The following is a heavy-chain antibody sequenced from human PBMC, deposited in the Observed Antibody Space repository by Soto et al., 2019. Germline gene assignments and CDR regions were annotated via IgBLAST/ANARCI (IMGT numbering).Heavy chain of an antibody. D-gene: IGHD3-10*01. CDR3: ARAHILPRDYGSGSYSFEP. CDR2: IYYSGST. Sequence: QLQLQESGPGLVKPSETLSLTCTVSGGSISSSSYYWGWIRQPPGKGLEWIGSIYYSGSTYYNPSHKSRLTLSEDTSKNQFALKLSSVTAADTAVYYCARAHILPRDYGSGSYSFEPWGQGTLVTVSS. CDR1: GGSISSSSYY. V-gene: IGHV4-39*01. J-gene: IGHJ5*02.